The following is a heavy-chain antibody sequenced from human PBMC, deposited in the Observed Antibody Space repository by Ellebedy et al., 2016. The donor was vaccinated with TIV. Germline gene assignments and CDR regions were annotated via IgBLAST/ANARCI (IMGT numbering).Heavy chain of an antibody. CDR2: IRPKSGDT. CDR3: ARDDHWAIDS. V-gene: IGHV1-2*06. D-gene: IGHD7-27*01. J-gene: IGHJ4*02. Sequence: ASVKVSXXTSGYSFTDYYMHWVRQAPGQGLEWMGRIRPKSGDTHHAHKFQGRVTLTRDTSITTAYMELSRLTSDDTAVYYCARDDHWAIDSWGQGTPVTVSS. CDR1: GYSFTDYY.